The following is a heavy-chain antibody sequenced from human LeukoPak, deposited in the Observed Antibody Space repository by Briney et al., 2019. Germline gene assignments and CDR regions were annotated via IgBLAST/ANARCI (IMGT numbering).Heavy chain of an antibody. D-gene: IGHD7-27*01. CDR2: ISWNSGSI. V-gene: IGHV3-9*01. CDR1: GFTFDDYA. J-gene: IGHJ2*01. Sequence: GRSLRLSCAASGFTFDDYAMHWVRQAPGKGLEWVSGISWNSGSIGYADSVKGRCTISRDNAKNSLYLQMNSLRAEDTAVYYCARVVPNWGHEGNWYFDLWGRGTLVTVSS. CDR3: ARVVPNWGHEGNWYFDL.